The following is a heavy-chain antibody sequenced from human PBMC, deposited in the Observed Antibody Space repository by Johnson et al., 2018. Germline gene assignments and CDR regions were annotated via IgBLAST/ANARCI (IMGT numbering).Heavy chain of an antibody. Sequence: VQLVQSGGGLVQPGRSLRLSCTASGFIFGDYRMSWFRQAPGKGLEWVGLVRSTAYGGTTEYAASVKGRFTISRDDSKSIAYLQMNSLKTEDTAVYYCTRLGYPYYYYMDVWGQGTTVTVSS. CDR1: GFIFGDYR. CDR3: TRLGYPYYYYMDV. CDR2: VRSTAYGGTT. J-gene: IGHJ6*03. V-gene: IGHV3-49*03. D-gene: IGHD2-15*01.